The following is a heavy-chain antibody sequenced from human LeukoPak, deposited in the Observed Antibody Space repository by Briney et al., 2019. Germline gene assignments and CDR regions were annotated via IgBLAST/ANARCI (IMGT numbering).Heavy chain of an antibody. CDR1: GYTFTGYY. Sequence: ASVKVSCKASGYTFTGYYMHWVRQAPGQGLEWMGWINPNSGGTNYAQKFQGRVTMTRDTSIRTAYMELSSLTSDDTAMYYCARDGDAGAFDIWGQGTMVTVSS. V-gene: IGHV1-2*02. J-gene: IGHJ3*02. D-gene: IGHD7-27*01. CDR3: ARDGDAGAFDI. CDR2: INPNSGGT.